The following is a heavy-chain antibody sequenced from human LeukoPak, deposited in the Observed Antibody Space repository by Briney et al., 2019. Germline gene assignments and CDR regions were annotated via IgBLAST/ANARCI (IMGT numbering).Heavy chain of an antibody. V-gene: IGHV4-34*01. CDR2: INDSGTT. Sequence: PPETLSLTCAVYGGSFTDYNWTWLRQSPEKGLEWIGEINDSGTTHYNPSLKSRVTISVDTAKHQFSLRMRSLTAADTAVYYCARGLDLEGLDYWGQGTLSPSPQ. D-gene: IGHD1-1*01. J-gene: IGHJ4*02. CDR1: GGSFTDYN. CDR3: ARGLDLEGLDY.